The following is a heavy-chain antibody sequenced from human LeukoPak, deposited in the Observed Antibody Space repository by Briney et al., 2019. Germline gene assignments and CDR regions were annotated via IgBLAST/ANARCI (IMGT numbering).Heavy chain of an antibody. CDR3: AKPPNPGYSYGYPFDY. V-gene: IGHV3-23*01. CDR1: GFTFSSYA. Sequence: GGSLRLSCAASGFTFSSYAMSWVRQAPGKGLEWASAISGSGGSTYYADSVKGRFTISRDNSKNTPYLQMNSLRAEDTAVYYCAKPPNPGYSYGYPFDYWGQGTLVTVSS. D-gene: IGHD5-18*01. CDR2: ISGSGGST. J-gene: IGHJ4*02.